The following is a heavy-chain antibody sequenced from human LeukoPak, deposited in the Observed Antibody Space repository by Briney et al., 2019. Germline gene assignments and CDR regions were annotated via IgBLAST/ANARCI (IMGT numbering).Heavy chain of an antibody. CDR2: IYYSGST. Sequence: PSETLSLTCTVSGDSISSYYWSWIRQPSGKGLEWIGYIYYSGSTNYNPSLKSRVTILVDTSKNQVSLKLSSVTAADTAVYYCARGPDSSGYHFNYWGQGTPVTVSS. J-gene: IGHJ4*02. D-gene: IGHD3-22*01. CDR1: GDSISSYY. V-gene: IGHV4-59*01. CDR3: ARGPDSSGYHFNY.